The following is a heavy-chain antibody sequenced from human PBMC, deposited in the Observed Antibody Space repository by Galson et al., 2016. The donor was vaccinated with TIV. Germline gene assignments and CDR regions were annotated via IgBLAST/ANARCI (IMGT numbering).Heavy chain of an antibody. CDR1: GYTFRNYG. V-gene: IGHV1-18*01. D-gene: IGHD3-3*01. CDR2: MSADNGDT. CDR3: AKDTSTARITVFEVLINAPQYFHH. Sequence: SVKVSCKASGYTFRNYGITWIRQAPGQGLEWMGWMSADNGDTTYAQKLRGRVLMTRDTSTNTAYMELRSLGSDDTAVYFCAKDTSTARITVFEVLINAPQYFHHWGQGTLVTVSS. J-gene: IGHJ1*01.